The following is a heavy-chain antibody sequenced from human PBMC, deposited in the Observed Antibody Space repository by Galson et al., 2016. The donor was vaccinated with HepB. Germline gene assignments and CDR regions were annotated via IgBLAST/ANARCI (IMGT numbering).Heavy chain of an antibody. V-gene: IGHV3-23*01. CDR1: GFTFSSYA. CDR2: ISGSGRIT. J-gene: IGHJ5*02. D-gene: IGHD2-21*02. Sequence: FLRLSCAASGFTFSSYAMMWVRQTPGKGLEWVSSISGSGRITYYADSVRGRFTISRDNSKSTLYLRMNSLRAEDTAVYYCATDNLAYCGADCYSWGQGTRVTVSS. CDR3: ATDNLAYCGADCYS.